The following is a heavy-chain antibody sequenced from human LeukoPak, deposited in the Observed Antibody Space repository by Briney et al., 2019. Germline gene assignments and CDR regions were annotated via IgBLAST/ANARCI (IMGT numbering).Heavy chain of an antibody. J-gene: IGHJ5*02. D-gene: IGHD3-10*01. CDR1: GYTFTGYY. CDR2: INPNSGGT. Sequence: GASVKVSCKASGYTFTGYYMHWVRQAPGQGLEWMGLINPNSGGTNYAQKFQGRVTMTRDTSISTAYMELSRLRSDDTAVYYCARAFYGSGSYSDWFDPWGQGTLVTVSS. V-gene: IGHV1-2*06. CDR3: ARAFYGSGSYSDWFDP.